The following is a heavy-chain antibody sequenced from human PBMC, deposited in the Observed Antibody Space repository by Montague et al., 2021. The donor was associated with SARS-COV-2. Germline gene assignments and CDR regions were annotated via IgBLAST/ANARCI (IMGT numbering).Heavy chain of an antibody. CDR1: GYSITNGYY. J-gene: IGHJ4*02. D-gene: IGHD3/OR15-3a*01. CDR3: ARVPDPMMFHSDASEYYSYFDS. CDR2: IYHSGDS. V-gene: IGHV4-38-2*02. Sequence: SETLSLTCTVSGYSITNGYYWAWIRQPPGKGLEWIGLIYHSGDSYYNPSLKSRVTISVDTSKNQFSLRLSDVSAADTALYYCARVPDPMMFHSDASEYYSYFDSWGQGALVTVSS.